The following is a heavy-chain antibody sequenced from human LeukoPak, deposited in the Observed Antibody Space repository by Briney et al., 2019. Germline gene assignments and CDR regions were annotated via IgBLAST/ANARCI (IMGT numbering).Heavy chain of an antibody. V-gene: IGHV3-33*06. D-gene: IGHD4-11*01. CDR1: GFTFSSYG. CDR3: AKDGSDYSNDVGWFDP. CDR2: VWYDGSNK. J-gene: IGHJ5*02. Sequence: GRSLRLSCAASGFTFSSYGMHWVRQAPGKGLEWVAVVWYDGSNKDYADSVKGRFTISRDNSKNKLYLQMNSRRAEDTAVYYRAKDGSDYSNDVGWFDPWGQGTLVTASS.